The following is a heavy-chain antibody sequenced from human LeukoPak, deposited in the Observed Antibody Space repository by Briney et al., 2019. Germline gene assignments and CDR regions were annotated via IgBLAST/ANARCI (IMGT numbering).Heavy chain of an antibody. CDR3: ARDDLRDGAFDI. CDR2: ISSSVYI. Sequence: TGGSLRLSCAASGFTFSKYHMNWVRQAPGKGLEWVSSISSSVYIHYADSVKGRFTISRDNGKNSLYLQMSSLTAEDTALFYCARDDLRDGAFDIWGQGTMVTVSS. CDR1: GFTFSKYH. V-gene: IGHV3-21*04. J-gene: IGHJ3*02.